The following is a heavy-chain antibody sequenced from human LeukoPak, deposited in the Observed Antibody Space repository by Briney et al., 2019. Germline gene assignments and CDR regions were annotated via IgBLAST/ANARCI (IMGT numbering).Heavy chain of an antibody. CDR2: IYYSGST. D-gene: IGHD3-10*01. Sequence: SQTLSLTCTVSGGSISSGGYYWSWIRQHPGKGLEWIGYIYYSGSTYYNPSLKSRVTISVDTSKNQFPLKLSSVTAADTAVYYCAREWGDSGSVRFDPWGQGTLVTVSS. CDR1: GGSISSGGYY. V-gene: IGHV4-31*03. CDR3: AREWGDSGSVRFDP. J-gene: IGHJ5*02.